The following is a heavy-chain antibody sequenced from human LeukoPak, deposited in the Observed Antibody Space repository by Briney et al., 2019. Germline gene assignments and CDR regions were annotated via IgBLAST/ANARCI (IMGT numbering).Heavy chain of an antibody. Sequence: GASVKVSCKASGGTFSSYAISWVRQAPGQGLEWMGGIIPIFGTANYAQKFQGRVTITTDESTSTAYMELSSLRSEDTAVYYCARDKGYCSGGSCYWFDYWGQGTLVTVPS. V-gene: IGHV1-69*05. CDR1: GGTFSSYA. J-gene: IGHJ4*02. CDR2: IIPIFGTA. D-gene: IGHD2-15*01. CDR3: ARDKGYCSGGSCYWFDY.